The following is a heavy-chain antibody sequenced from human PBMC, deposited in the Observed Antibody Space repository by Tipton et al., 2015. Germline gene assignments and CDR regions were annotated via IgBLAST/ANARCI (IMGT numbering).Heavy chain of an antibody. V-gene: IGHV4-61*01. CDR3: ARLFPTVTGGLFDS. J-gene: IGHJ4*02. D-gene: IGHD4-17*01. CDR1: GGSVSSGSYY. CDR2: IYYSGST. Sequence: LRLSCTVSGGSVSSGSYYWSWIRQPPGKELEWIGYIYYSGSTNYNPSLKSRVTISVETTKNQFSLKLSSVTAADTALYYCARLFPTVTGGLFDSWGQGTLVTVSS.